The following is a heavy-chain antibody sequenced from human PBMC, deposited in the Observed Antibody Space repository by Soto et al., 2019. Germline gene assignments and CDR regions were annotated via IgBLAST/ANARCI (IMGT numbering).Heavy chain of an antibody. J-gene: IGHJ4*02. CDR1: GYTFTNYY. CDR2: IYPSGGST. V-gene: IGHV1-46*01. D-gene: IGHD3-10*01. Sequence: ASVKVSCKASGYTFTNYYMHCVRQAPGQGLEWIGIIYPSGGSTRNTQKFQGRVTMTRATSTSTVYMELSSLRSEDAAVYYCARDFSGPMDYWVRRTLVT. CDR3: ARDFSGPMDY.